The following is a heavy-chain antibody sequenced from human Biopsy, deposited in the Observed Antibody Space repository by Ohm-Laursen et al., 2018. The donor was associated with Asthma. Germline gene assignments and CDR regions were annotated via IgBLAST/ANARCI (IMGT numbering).Heavy chain of an antibody. CDR2: HDHEEGGT. D-gene: IGHD4-17*01. Sequence: ASVKVSCKISGYSLTDLSMHWVRQAPGQGLEWMGGHDHEEGGTVNARRFQGRVTMTEATSTDTAYMKLSSLSSDDTAVYYCASDFPRDYVRYNFQFWGQGTLVTVSS. CDR3: ASDFPRDYVRYNFQF. V-gene: IGHV1-24*01. J-gene: IGHJ4*02. CDR1: GYSLTDLS.